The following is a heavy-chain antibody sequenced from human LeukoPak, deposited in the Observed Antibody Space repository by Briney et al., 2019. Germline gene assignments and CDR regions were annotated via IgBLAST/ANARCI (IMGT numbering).Heavy chain of an antibody. CDR2: IYRSSNGETT. D-gene: IGHD6-19*01. CDR1: GLHFRNAR. V-gene: IGHV3-15*01. Sequence: GESVRLLCAASGLHFRNAREPGARDPGGRGLEWVGRIYRSSNGETTDYGAPVKGRFTMSRDDSKNTLYLQMNSLKTEDTAEYYCTTYSSGSCPFWGQGTLVTVSS. J-gene: IGHJ4*02. CDR3: TTYSSGSCPF.